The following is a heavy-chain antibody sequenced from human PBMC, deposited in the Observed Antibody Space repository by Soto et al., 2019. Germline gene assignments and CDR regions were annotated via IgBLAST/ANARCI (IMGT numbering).Heavy chain of an antibody. Sequence: EVQLVESGGGLVQPGGSLRPSCAGSGFTFSSYSMNWVRQAPGKGLEWVSYISTSSSIIYYADSVKGRFTISRDNAKNSLYLQMNSLRGEDTAVYYCASIGGDYWGQGTLVTVSS. CDR1: GFTFSSYS. D-gene: IGHD3-10*01. CDR2: ISTSSSII. J-gene: IGHJ4*02. V-gene: IGHV3-48*01. CDR3: ASIGGDY.